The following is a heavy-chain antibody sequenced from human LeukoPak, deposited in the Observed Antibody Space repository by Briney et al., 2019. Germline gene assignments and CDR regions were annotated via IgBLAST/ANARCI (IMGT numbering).Heavy chain of an antibody. V-gene: IGHV3-23*01. D-gene: IGHD1-26*01. CDR3: AKEPPIRIRGGSYLNWFDP. CDR2: ISGSGGST. J-gene: IGHJ5*02. CDR1: GFTFSSYA. Sequence: PGGSLRLSCAASGFTFSSYAMSWVRQAPGKGLEWVSAISGSGGSTYYADSVKGRLTISRDNSKNTLYLQMNSLRAEDTAVYYCAKEPPIRIRGGSYLNWFDPWGQGTLVTVSS.